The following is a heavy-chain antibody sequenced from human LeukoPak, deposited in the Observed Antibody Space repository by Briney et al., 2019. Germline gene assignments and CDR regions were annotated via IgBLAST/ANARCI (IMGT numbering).Heavy chain of an antibody. CDR1: GFTFSTFW. CDR2: INHDGSST. Sequence: GGSLRLSCATSGFTFSTFWMHWVRQAPGKGLVWVSRINHDGSSTNYADSVKGRFTISRDNSKNTLYLQMNSLRAEDTAVYYCAKKDCSSTSCPKFIDYWGQGTLVTVSS. J-gene: IGHJ4*02. V-gene: IGHV3-74*01. D-gene: IGHD2-2*01. CDR3: AKKDCSSTSCPKFIDY.